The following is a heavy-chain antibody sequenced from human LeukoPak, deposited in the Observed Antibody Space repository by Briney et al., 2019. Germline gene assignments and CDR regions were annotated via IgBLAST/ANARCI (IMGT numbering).Heavy chain of an antibody. CDR2: ISYDGSNK. CDR3: ARDYHSSGWYPLVYYYYGMDV. J-gene: IGHJ6*02. Sequence: TGGSLRLSCAASGFTFSSYAMHWVRQAPGKGLEWVAVISYDGSNKYYADSVKGRFTISRDNSKNTLYLQMNSLRAEDTAVYYCARDYHSSGWYPLVYYYYGMDVWGQGTTVTVSS. CDR1: GFTFSSYA. V-gene: IGHV3-30-3*01. D-gene: IGHD6-19*01.